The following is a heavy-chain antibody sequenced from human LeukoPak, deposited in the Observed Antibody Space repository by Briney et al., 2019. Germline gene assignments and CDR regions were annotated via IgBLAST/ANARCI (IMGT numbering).Heavy chain of an antibody. D-gene: IGHD3-10*01. Sequence: SQTLSLTCTVSGGSISSGTYYWSWIRQPAGKGLEWIGRIYTSGSANYNPSLKSRVTISVDTSKNQFSLKLSSVTAADTAVYYCAREKRITMVRGVHAFDIWGQGKMVTVSS. J-gene: IGHJ3*02. V-gene: IGHV4-61*02. CDR2: IYTSGSA. CDR3: AREKRITMVRGVHAFDI. CDR1: GGSISSGTYY.